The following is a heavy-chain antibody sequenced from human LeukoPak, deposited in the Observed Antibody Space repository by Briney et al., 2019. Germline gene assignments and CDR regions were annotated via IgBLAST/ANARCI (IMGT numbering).Heavy chain of an antibody. Sequence: PETLSLTCAVYGGPFSGYYWSWIRQPPGKGLEWIGEINHSGSTNYNPSLKSRVTISVDTSKNQFSLKLSSVTAADTAVYYCARHFTGYYYYYYYYMDVWGKGTTVTISS. CDR1: GGPFSGYY. D-gene: IGHD3-9*01. J-gene: IGHJ6*03. CDR2: INHSGST. V-gene: IGHV4-34*01. CDR3: ARHFTGYYYYYYYYMDV.